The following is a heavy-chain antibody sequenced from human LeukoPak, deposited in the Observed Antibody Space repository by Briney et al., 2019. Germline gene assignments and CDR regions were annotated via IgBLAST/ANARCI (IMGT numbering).Heavy chain of an antibody. CDR3: AKDPNGDYIGAFDM. V-gene: IGHV3-23*01. CDR2: ITGNGRQK. Sequence: GGSLRLSCAASGINFKSFGMNWVRQIPGKGLEWVSAITGNGRQKYYADSVKGRFTISRDNSENTLFLNMRNLRAEDTAIYYCAKDPNGDYIGAFDMWGQGTLVSVSS. CDR1: GINFKSFG. J-gene: IGHJ3*02. D-gene: IGHD4-17*01.